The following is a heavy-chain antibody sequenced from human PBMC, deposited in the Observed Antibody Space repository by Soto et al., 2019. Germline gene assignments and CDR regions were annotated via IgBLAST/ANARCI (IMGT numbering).Heavy chain of an antibody. D-gene: IGHD2-2*01. CDR2: ISGAGAST. Sequence: EVQLLESGGGLVQSGGSLRLSCAASGFTFSAYAMSWVRQAPGKGLEWVSAISGAGASTYYADSVKGRFTISRDNSKNPLFLQMNSLRAEDTAVYYCAKRHEYHLPGGFDFLGQGTLVTVSS. CDR3: AKRHEYHLPGGFDF. V-gene: IGHV3-23*01. J-gene: IGHJ4*02. CDR1: GFTFSAYA.